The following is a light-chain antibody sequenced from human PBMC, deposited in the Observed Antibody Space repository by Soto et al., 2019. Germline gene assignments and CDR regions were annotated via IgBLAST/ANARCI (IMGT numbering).Light chain of an antibody. Sequence: QSALTQPASVSGSPGQSITMSCTGTSNDIGDYNSVSWYQQHPGKAPKLMIYEVSNRPSGVSNRFSGSKSGNTASLTISGLQAADEADYYCSSYTTTSTLEVFGGGTKVTVL. CDR3: SSYTTTSTLEV. CDR2: EVS. CDR1: SNDIGDYNS. V-gene: IGLV2-14*01. J-gene: IGLJ3*02.